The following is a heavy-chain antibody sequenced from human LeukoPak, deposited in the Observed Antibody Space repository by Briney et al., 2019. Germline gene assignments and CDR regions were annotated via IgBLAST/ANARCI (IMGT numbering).Heavy chain of an antibody. CDR3: ASQEYYYDSSGSYAFDI. CDR2: IYTSGST. D-gene: IGHD3-22*01. Sequence: SETLSLTCTVSGGSTSSYYWSWIRQPAGKGLEWIGRIYTSGSTNYNPSLKSRVTMSVDTSKNQFSLKLSSVTAADTAVYYCASQEYYYDSSGSYAFDIWGQGTMVTVSS. CDR1: GGSTSSYY. J-gene: IGHJ3*02. V-gene: IGHV4-4*07.